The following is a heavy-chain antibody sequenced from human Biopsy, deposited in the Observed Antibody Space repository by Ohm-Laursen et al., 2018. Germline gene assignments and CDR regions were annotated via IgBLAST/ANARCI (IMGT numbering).Heavy chain of an antibody. V-gene: IGHV4-59*01. CDR1: GDSISSYY. CDR3: ARDRGYYSDRTVPGYLDL. J-gene: IGHJ2*01. Sequence: SDTLSLTCTVSGDSISSYYWSWIRQPPGKGLEWIGYVYYTGSTDYNPSLQSRVTISADTSKNHFSLRLRSVTPADTAIYYCARDRGYYSDRTVPGYLDLWGRGTLVTVSS. D-gene: IGHD3-22*01. CDR2: VYYTGST.